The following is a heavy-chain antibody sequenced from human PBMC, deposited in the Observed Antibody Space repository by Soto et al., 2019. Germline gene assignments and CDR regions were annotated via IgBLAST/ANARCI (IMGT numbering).Heavy chain of an antibody. J-gene: IGHJ6*02. V-gene: IGHV3-7*01. Sequence: ALRLSCAASGFTFSIYWISWVRQAPGKGLEWVANIKQDGSEKYYVYSVKGRFTISRDNAKNSLYLQMNSLRAEDTAVYYCASETLYPQRYSSSWYNYGMDVWGQGTTFTVSS. D-gene: IGHD6-13*01. CDR1: GFTFSIYW. CDR2: IKQDGSEK. CDR3: ASETLYPQRYSSSWYNYGMDV.